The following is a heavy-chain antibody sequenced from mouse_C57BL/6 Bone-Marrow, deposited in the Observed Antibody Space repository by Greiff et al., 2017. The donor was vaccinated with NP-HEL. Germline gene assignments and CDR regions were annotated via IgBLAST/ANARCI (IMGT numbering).Heavy chain of an antibody. D-gene: IGHD4-1*01. CDR2: ITHSGET. V-gene: IGHV12-3*01. CDR1: GFPITSGYY. Sequence: QVQLKQSGPGLVKPSQSLFLTCSITGFPITSGYYWIWIRQSPGKPLEWMGYITHSGETFYNPSLQSPISITRETSKNQFFLQLNSVTTEDTAMYYCAGDRSGTGTFAYWGQGTLVTVSA. CDR3: AGDRSGTGTFAY. J-gene: IGHJ3*01.